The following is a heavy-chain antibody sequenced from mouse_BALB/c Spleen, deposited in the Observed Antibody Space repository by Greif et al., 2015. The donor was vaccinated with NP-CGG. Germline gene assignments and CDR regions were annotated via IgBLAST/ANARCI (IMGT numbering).Heavy chain of an antibody. V-gene: IGHV5-4*02. CDR3: ASGSSFDY. J-gene: IGHJ2*01. D-gene: IGHD1-1*01. CDR2: ISDGGSYT. CDR1: GFTFSDYY. Sequence: VQLKQSGGGLVKPGGSLKLSCAASGFTFSDYYMYWVRQTPEKRLEWVATISDGGSYTYYPDSVKGRFTISRDNAKNNLHLQMSSLKSEDTAMYYCASGSSFDYWGQGTTLTVSS.